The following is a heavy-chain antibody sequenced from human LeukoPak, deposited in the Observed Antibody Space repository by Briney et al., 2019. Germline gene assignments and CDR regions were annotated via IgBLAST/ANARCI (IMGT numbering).Heavy chain of an antibody. CDR1: GFTFSSYA. Sequence: PGGSLRLSCVASGFTFSSYAMTWVRQAPGKGLEWVSTISGSGASTYYADSVKGRFTISRDSSKNTLYLQMNSLRAEDTAVYYCAKGPLRSRNNWFDPWGQGTLVTVSS. D-gene: IGHD4-17*01. CDR2: ISGSGAST. CDR3: AKGPLRSRNNWFDP. J-gene: IGHJ5*02. V-gene: IGHV3-23*01.